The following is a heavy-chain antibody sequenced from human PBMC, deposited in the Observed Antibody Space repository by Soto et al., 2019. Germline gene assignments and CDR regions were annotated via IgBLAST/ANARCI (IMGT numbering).Heavy chain of an antibody. D-gene: IGHD5-12*01. Sequence: QVQLVESGGGVVQPGRSLRLSCAASGFTFSSYAMHWVRKAPGKGLEWVAVISDDGSNKYYADSVKGRFTIARDNSKNTQYLHMNSLRAEDTAVYYCAIREMATIGVDYWGQGTLVTVSS. CDR2: ISDDGSNK. V-gene: IGHV3-30-3*01. J-gene: IGHJ4*02. CDR3: AIREMATIGVDY. CDR1: GFTFSSYA.